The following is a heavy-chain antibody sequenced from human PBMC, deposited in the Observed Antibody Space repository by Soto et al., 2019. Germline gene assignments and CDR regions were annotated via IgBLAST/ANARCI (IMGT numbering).Heavy chain of an antibody. CDR3: ARGQVTVKYYFDY. Sequence: QVQLVESGGGVVQPVRSLRLSCAASGFTFSSYGMHWVRQAPGKGLEWVAVIWYDGSNKYYADSVKGRFTISRDNSKNTLYLQMNSLRAEDTAVYYCARGQVTVKYYFDYWGQGTLVTVSS. D-gene: IGHD4-17*01. CDR2: IWYDGSNK. CDR1: GFTFSSYG. V-gene: IGHV3-33*01. J-gene: IGHJ4*02.